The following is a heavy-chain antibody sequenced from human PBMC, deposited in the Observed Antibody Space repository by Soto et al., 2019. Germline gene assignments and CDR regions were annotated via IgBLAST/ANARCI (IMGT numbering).Heavy chain of an antibody. J-gene: IGHJ4*02. Sequence: QVQLVESGGDVVQPGKSLRLSCAASGFTFSRYSMHWVRQAPGKGLEWVAVISNDGRITYYADSVRGRFTISRDNSENTLFLQMSGLRADDTAVYYCATEMELRTYFDYWGQGTLVTVSS. CDR2: ISNDGRIT. CDR3: ATEMELRTYFDY. CDR1: GFTFSRYS. D-gene: IGHD3-3*01. V-gene: IGHV3-30*03.